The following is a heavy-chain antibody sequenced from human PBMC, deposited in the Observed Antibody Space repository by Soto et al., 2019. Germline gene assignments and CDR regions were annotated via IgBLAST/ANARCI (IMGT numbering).Heavy chain of an antibody. D-gene: IGHD3-3*01. V-gene: IGHV4-61*01. CDR3: ARDFAYFDS. CDR2: VYHTGRT. J-gene: IGHJ4*02. Sequence: PSETLSLTCTVSGGSFKSGSYSWSWIRQPQGLGLEWIGYVYHTGRTSYNPSLKSRVSISMDTSKSQFSLNLDSVTAADTAVYFCARDFAYFDSWGRGTLVTVSS. CDR1: GGSFKSGSYS.